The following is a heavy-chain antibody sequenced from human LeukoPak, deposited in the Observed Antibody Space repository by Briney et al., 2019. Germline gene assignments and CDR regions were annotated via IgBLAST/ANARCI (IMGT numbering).Heavy chain of an antibody. Sequence: SETLSLTCTVSGDSISSSYWSWIRQPPGKGLEWIGYIYYSGSTNYNPSLKSRVTISVDTSKNQFSLKLSSVTAADTAVYYCAREAAMQYFFDYWGQGILVTVSS. J-gene: IGHJ4*02. CDR1: GDSISSSY. D-gene: IGHD6-13*01. CDR3: AREAAMQYFFDY. V-gene: IGHV4-59*01. CDR2: IYYSGST.